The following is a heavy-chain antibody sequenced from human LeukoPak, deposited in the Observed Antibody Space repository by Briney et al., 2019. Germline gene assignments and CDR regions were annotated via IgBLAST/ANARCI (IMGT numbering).Heavy chain of an antibody. CDR1: GYTFTSYD. CDR3: ARGPGRAILTSYFWGRSTLVHAFDI. Sequence: ASVKVSCKASGYTFTSYDINWVRQATGQGLEWMGWMNPNSGNTGYAQKFQGRVTMTRNTSISTAYMELSSLRSEDTAVYYCARGPGRAILTSYFWGRSTLVHAFDIWGQGTMVTVSS. V-gene: IGHV1-8*01. D-gene: IGHD3-9*01. CDR2: MNPNSGNT. J-gene: IGHJ3*02.